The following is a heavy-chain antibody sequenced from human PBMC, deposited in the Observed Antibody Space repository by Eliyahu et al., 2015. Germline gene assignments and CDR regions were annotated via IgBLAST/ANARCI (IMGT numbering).Heavy chain of an antibody. V-gene: IGHV3-23*01. Sequence: VRQAPGKGLEWVSAISGSGGSTYYADSVKGRFTISRDNSKNTLYLQMNSLRAEDTAVYYCAKGGGPAYYYYGMDVWGQGTTVTVSS. CDR3: AKGGGPAYYYYGMDV. J-gene: IGHJ6*02. CDR2: ISGSGGST.